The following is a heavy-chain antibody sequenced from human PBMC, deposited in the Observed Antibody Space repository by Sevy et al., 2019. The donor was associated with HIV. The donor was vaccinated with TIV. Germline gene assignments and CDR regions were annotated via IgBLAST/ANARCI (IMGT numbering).Heavy chain of an antibody. CDR1: GFSFSIYW. D-gene: IGHD5-18*01. CDR3: VREGLGGYSYSLDY. Sequence: GGSLRLSCAASGFSFSIYWMSWVRQAPGKGLEWVATMKQDGSEGDYVDSVKGRFTISRDNAKNSLFLQMNSMSAEDTAVYYCVREGLGGYSYSLDYWGQGTLVTVSS. V-gene: IGHV3-7*01. CDR2: MKQDGSEG. J-gene: IGHJ4*02.